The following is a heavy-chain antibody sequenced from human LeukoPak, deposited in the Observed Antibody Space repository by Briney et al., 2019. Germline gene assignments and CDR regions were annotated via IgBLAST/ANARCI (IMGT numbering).Heavy chain of an antibody. CDR3: ARDSAQFDY. V-gene: IGHV3-21*01. CDR1: GFTFSSYT. Sequence: GGSLRLSCAVSGFTFSSYTINWVRQAPGKGLEWVASISSSSTYIYYADSVKGRSTISRDNAKNSLYLQMNSLRAEDTAVYYCARDSAQFDYWGQGTLVTVSS. J-gene: IGHJ4*02. CDR2: ISSSSTYI. D-gene: IGHD2-15*01.